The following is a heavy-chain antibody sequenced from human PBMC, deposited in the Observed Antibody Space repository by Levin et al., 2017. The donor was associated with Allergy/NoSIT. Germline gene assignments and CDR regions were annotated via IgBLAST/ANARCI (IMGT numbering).Heavy chain of an antibody. D-gene: IGHD3-3*01. CDR3: AKDRSGGYYDFWSGSGVADY. CDR2: IGGSGGGT. J-gene: IGHJ4*02. CDR1: GFTFSSYA. V-gene: IGHV3-23*01. Sequence: GGSLRLSCAPSGFTFSSYAMSWVRQAPGKGLEWVSGIGGSGGGTYYADSVKGRFTISRDNSKNTLYLQLSSLRAEDTALYYCAKDRSGGYYDFWSGSGVADYWGQGTLVTVSS.